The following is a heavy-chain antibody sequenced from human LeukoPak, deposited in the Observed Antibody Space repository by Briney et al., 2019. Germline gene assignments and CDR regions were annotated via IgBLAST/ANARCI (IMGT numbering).Heavy chain of an antibody. J-gene: IGHJ4*02. CDR3: ARNVGSGFDY. Sequence: ASVKVSCKASGYTFSSYYIHRVRQAPGQGLEWMGFINPSGGSTSYAQKFQGRVTMTRDTSTSAVYMELSSLRSEDTAMYYCARNVGSGFDYWGQGTLVTVSS. CDR2: INPSGGST. D-gene: IGHD1-1*01. CDR1: GYTFSSYY. V-gene: IGHV1-46*01.